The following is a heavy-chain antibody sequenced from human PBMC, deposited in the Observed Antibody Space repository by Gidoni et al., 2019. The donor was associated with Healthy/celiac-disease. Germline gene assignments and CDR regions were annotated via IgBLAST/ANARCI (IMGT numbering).Heavy chain of an antibody. D-gene: IGHD5-18*01. CDR2: IYSVGST. J-gene: IGHJ4*02. Sequence: EVQLVESGGGLVQPGGSMRLSGAASGFTVSSNYMSWVRQAPGKGLEWVSVIYSVGSTYYEDSVKGRFTISRDNYKNTLYLQMNSLRAEDTAVYYCARDYSSDDYFDYWGQVTLVTVSS. CDR3: ARDYSSDDYFDY. V-gene: IGHV3-66*01. CDR1: GFTVSSNY.